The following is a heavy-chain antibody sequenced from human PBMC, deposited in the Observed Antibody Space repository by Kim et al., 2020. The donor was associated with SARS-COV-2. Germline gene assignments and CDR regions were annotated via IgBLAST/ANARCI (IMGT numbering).Heavy chain of an antibody. V-gene: IGHV3-30-3*01. CDR3: ARGRTNFDS. D-gene: IGHD4-17*01. CDR2: NHK. Sequence: NHKNYADSVRGRFTISRDNSKNTLSLEMNSLRVEDTAVYYCARGRTNFDSWGQGTLVTVSS. J-gene: IGHJ4*02.